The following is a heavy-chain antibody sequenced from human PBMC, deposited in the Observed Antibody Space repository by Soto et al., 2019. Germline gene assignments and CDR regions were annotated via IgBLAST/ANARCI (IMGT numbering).Heavy chain of an antibody. Sequence: TSETLPLTCAVYGGPFSGFYWSWIRQPPGKELEWIGEINQSGSTNYNPSLKSRVTMSVDTSKNQFPLNLRSVTDEDTAMYSCPRVRRGPAAQFDKGWGPGTLVTVSS. CDR3: PRVRRGPAAQFDKG. V-gene: IGHV4-34*01. CDR2: INQSGST. D-gene: IGHD2-2*01. J-gene: IGHJ4*02. CDR1: GGPFSGFY.